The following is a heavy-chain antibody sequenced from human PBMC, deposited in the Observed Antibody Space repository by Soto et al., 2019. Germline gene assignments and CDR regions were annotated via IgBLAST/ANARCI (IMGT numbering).Heavy chain of an antibody. CDR1: GGTFSRNA. Sequence: SVKVSCKASGGTFSRNAISWVRQAPGQGLEWMGGIIPFFHAPNYAQKFQGRVTITADESTSIVYMELSSLRSEDTAVYYCARAPRNYYDSSGYYLFDYWGQGTLVTVSS. CDR3: ARAPRNYYDSSGYYLFDY. V-gene: IGHV1-69*13. J-gene: IGHJ4*02. D-gene: IGHD3-22*01. CDR2: IIPFFHAP.